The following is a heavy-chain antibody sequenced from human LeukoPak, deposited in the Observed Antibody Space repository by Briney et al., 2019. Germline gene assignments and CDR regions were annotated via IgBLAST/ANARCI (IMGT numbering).Heavy chain of an antibody. V-gene: IGHV1-69*04. Sequence: ASVKVSCKASGGTFSSYAISWVRQAPGQGLEWMGRIIPILGIANYAQKFQGRVTITADKSTSTAYMELSSLRSEDTAVYYCARGSFGYYYYYGMDVWGQGTTVTVSS. CDR1: GGTFSSYA. CDR3: ARGSFGYYYYYGMDV. D-gene: IGHD3-16*01. CDR2: IIPILGIA. J-gene: IGHJ6*02.